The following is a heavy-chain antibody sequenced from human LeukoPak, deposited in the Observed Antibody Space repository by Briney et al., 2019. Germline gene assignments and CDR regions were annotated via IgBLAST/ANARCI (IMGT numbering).Heavy chain of an antibody. CDR3: AREVGYCSGGSCYSYFDY. V-gene: IGHV4-59*01. CDR1: GGSISSYC. D-gene: IGHD2-15*01. Sequence: KPSETLSLTCTVSGGSISSYCWSWIRQPPGKGLEWIGYIYYSGSTNYNASLTNRVTISVDTSKNQFSLKLSSVTAADTAVYYCAREVGYCSGGSCYSYFDYWGQGTLVTVSS. CDR2: IYYSGST. J-gene: IGHJ4*02.